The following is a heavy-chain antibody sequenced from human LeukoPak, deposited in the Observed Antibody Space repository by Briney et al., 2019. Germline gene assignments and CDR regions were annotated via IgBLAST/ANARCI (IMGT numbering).Heavy chain of an antibody. CDR2: IYYSGST. CDR3: ARLSGGYCSSTSCYTRRFDP. V-gene: IGHV4-39*01. D-gene: IGHD2-2*02. J-gene: IGHJ5*02. Sequence: SETLSLTCTVSGGSISSSSYYWGWIRQPPGKGLEWIGSIYYSGSTYYNPSLKSRVTISVDTSKNQFSLKLSSVTAADTAVYYCARLSGGYCSSTSCYTRRFDPWGQGTLVTVSS. CDR1: GGSISSSSYY.